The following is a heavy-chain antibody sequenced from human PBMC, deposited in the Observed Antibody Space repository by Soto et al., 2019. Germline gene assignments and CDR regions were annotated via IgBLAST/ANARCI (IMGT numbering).Heavy chain of an antibody. CDR3: ARASVDYVWGSYRRNYYGMDV. Sequence: EVQLVESGGGLIQPGGSLRLSCAASGFTVSSNYMSWVRQAPGKGLEWVSVIYSGGSTYYADSVKGRFTISRDNSKNTLYLQMTSLRAEDTAVYYCARASVDYVWGSYRRNYYGMDVWGQGTTVTVSS. V-gene: IGHV3-53*01. D-gene: IGHD3-16*02. J-gene: IGHJ6*02. CDR1: GFTVSSNY. CDR2: IYSGGST.